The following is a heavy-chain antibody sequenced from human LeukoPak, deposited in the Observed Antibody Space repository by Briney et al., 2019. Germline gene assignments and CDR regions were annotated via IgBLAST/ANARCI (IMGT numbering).Heavy chain of an antibody. CDR3: ARIRPVTTGLKGYYFDY. J-gene: IGHJ4*02. V-gene: IGHV1-8*01. CDR2: MNPKTGKT. CDR1: VYTFSSYE. Sequence: ASVKVSCKTSVYTFSSYEINWVRQAAGRGLEWVGWMNPKTGKTAYARNLQGRVTITRDTSISTAYMDLSALRSEDTAVYYCARIRPVTTGLKGYYFDYWGQGTLVTVSS. D-gene: IGHD1-1*01.